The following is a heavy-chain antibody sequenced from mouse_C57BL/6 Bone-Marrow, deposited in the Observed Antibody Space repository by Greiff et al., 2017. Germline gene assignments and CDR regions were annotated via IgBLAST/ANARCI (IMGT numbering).Heavy chain of an antibody. V-gene: IGHV5-6*01. CDR2: ISSGGSYT. D-gene: IGHD2-3*01. CDR1: GFTFSSYG. Sequence: EVMLVESGGDLVKPGGSLKLSCAASGFTFSSYGMSWVRQTPDKRLEWVATISSGGSYTYYPDSVKGRFTISRDNAKHTLYLKMCSLKSEDTAMYYCARHDGYFWYFDVWGTGTTVTVSS. CDR3: ARHDGYFWYFDV. J-gene: IGHJ1*03.